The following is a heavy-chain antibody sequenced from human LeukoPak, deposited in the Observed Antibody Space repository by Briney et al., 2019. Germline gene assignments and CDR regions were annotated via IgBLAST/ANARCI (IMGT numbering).Heavy chain of an antibody. Sequence: SQTLSLTSAVYGGSFNDYYWSWIRQPPRKGVEWSGESYHSGSPHYNPSLKSRVAISVDTSKNQFSLKLTSVTAADTAVYYCARKHMGVTTTDRGWFDPWGQGTLVTVSS. CDR3: ARKHMGVTTTDRGWFDP. V-gene: IGHV4-34*01. CDR2: SYHSGSP. J-gene: IGHJ5*02. CDR1: GGSFNDYY. D-gene: IGHD2-21*02.